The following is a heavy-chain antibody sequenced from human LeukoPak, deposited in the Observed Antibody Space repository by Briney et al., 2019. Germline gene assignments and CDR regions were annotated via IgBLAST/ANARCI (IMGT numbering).Heavy chain of an antibody. CDR3: ALYFDTYCFDV. Sequence: GESLKISLKAFGYSLKCYCHGWGRQMPGKGLEWMGIIYPGDSDTRYRPSFQGQVTISADKSMNTAYLQWSSLKASNTAMYYCALYFDTYCFDVWGQGTLVTVSS. V-gene: IGHV5-51*01. CDR1: GYSLKCYC. J-gene: IGHJ4*02. CDR2: IYPGDSDT. D-gene: IGHD3-9*01.